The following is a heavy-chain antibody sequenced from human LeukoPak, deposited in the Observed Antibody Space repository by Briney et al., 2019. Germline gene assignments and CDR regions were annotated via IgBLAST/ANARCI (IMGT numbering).Heavy chain of an antibody. J-gene: IGHJ4*02. CDR3: AKLLSSVYYAAGAFDF. Sequence: GGSLRLSCAASGVTFNIYAMSWVRQAPGKGLEWVSVISGSGGSTYYADSVKGRFTISRDNSKNTLYLQMNGLRAEDTAVYYCAKLLSSVYYAAGAFDFWGQGTLVAVSS. CDR2: ISGSGGST. V-gene: IGHV3-23*01. CDR1: GVTFNIYA. D-gene: IGHD5/OR15-5a*01.